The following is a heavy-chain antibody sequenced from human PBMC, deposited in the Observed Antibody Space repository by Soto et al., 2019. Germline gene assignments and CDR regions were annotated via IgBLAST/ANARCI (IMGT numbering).Heavy chain of an antibody. CDR1: GGSISDGYY. J-gene: IGHJ5*02. CDR2: ISASGST. V-gene: IGHV4-31*03. CDR3: ARRDRSGFSYCLDT. D-gene: IGHD3-22*01. Sequence: LSLTCTVSGGSISDGYYWTWIRQHPGKGLEWIGSISASGSTSYNPSLKSRLTVSVDKSKNQFSLNLRSVTAADTAVYYCARRDRSGFSYCLDTWGQGTLVTVS.